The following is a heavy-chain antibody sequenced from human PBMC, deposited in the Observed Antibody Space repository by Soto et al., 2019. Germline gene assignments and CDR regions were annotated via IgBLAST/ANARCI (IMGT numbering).Heavy chain of an antibody. CDR1: GYTFTDDF. CDR2: LNPFSGAT. CDR3: ARRALTSIDIYHFDQ. Sequence: GASVKVSCKASGYTFTDDFIHWVRQAPGQGLEWMGWLNPFSGATKYAQKFQDRVTMTRDTSITTASMDLTRLIFDETAVYYCARRALTSIDIYHFDQWGQGPLVTVSS. J-gene: IGHJ4*02. V-gene: IGHV1-2*02. D-gene: IGHD3-16*02.